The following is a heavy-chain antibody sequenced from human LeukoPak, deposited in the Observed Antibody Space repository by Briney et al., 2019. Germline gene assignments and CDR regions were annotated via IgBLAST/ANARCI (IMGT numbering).Heavy chain of an antibody. J-gene: IGHJ6*03. Sequence: PGGSLRLSCAASGFTFSSYGMHWVRQAPGKGLEWVGVIWYDGSNKYYADSVKGRFTISRDNSKNTLYLQMNSLRAEDTAVYYCAKDSGYSSSSRRAGLHPKEYYYYYMDVWGKGTTVTVSS. D-gene: IGHD6-6*01. V-gene: IGHV3-33*06. CDR2: IWYDGSNK. CDR3: AKDSGYSSSSRRAGLHPKEYYYYYMDV. CDR1: GFTFSSYG.